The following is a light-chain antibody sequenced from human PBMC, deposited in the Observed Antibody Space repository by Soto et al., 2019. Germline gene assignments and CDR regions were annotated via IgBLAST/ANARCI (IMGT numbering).Light chain of an antibody. V-gene: IGLV2-8*01. CDR1: SSXXGGYNY. Sequence: QSALTQPPSASGSPGQSVTISXTXXSSXXGGYNYVSWYQQHPGKAPKLMIYEVTKRPSGVPDRFSGSKSGNTASLTVSGLQAEDEADYYCSSYAGSDNFVVFGGGTKLTVL. CDR2: EVT. CDR3: SSYAGSDNFVV. J-gene: IGLJ2*01.